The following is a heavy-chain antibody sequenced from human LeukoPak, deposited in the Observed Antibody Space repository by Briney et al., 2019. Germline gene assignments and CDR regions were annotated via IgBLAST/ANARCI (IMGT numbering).Heavy chain of an antibody. CDR3: ARVEVSYYYMDV. J-gene: IGHJ6*03. Sequence: VASVKVSCKASGGTFSSYAISWVRQAPGQGLEWMGGIIPIFGTANYAQKFQGRVTITADKSTSTAYMELSSLRSEDTAVYYCARVEVSYYYMDVWGKGTTVTVSS. V-gene: IGHV1-69*06. CDR1: GGTFSSYA. CDR2: IIPIFGTA. D-gene: IGHD5-24*01.